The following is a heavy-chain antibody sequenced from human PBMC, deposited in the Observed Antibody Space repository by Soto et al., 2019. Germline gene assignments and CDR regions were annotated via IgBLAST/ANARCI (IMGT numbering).Heavy chain of an antibody. D-gene: IGHD3-22*01. CDR3: ARGNGMILAVQGDAPDKKYLDS. CDR1: GGSFSGHY. J-gene: IGHJ4*02. CDR2: INHSGSI. V-gene: IGHV4-34*01. Sequence: PSETLSLTCAVYGGSFSGHYWNWIRQPPGKGLEWIGEINHSGSINYNPSLKSRVTISVDTSKNQFSLKLGSVTAADTAIYYCARGNGMILAVQGDAPDKKYLDSWSQGTLVTVSS.